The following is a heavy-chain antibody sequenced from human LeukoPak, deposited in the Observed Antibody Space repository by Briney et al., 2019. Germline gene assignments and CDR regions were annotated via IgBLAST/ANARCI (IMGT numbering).Heavy chain of an antibody. CDR2: IIPIFGTA. J-gene: IGHJ4*02. CDR1: GGPFSSYA. CDR3: ARRYCSGGSCYSG. D-gene: IGHD2-15*01. V-gene: IGHV1-69*06. Sequence: GSSVKVSCKASGGPFSSYAINWERQAPGQGLEWMGGIIPIFGTANYAQKFQGRVTITADKSTSTAYMELSSLTSEDTAVYYCARRYCSGGSCYSGWGQGTLVAVSS.